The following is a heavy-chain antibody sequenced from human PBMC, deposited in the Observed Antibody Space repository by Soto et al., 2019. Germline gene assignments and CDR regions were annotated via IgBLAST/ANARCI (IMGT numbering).Heavy chain of an antibody. D-gene: IGHD3-22*01. CDR3: ARGLGYDSNGRFLAAFDV. V-gene: IGHV4-31*03. CDR1: GASLSSGGYY. CDR2: IFHTGTT. J-gene: IGHJ3*01. Sequence: QVQLQESGPGLAKPSQTLSLTCTVSGASLSSGGYYWTWIRQVPGKALEWIGYIFHTGTTFYNPSLESRLVMSIEKSANQFSLNLRSVTAADTAVYYCARGLGYDSNGRFLAAFDVWGQGTMVTVSS.